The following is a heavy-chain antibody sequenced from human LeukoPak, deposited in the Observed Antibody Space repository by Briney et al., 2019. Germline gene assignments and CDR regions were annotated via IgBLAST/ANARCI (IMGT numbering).Heavy chain of an antibody. CDR1: GGSISSYY. CDR2: IYYSGST. D-gene: IGHD5-24*01. V-gene: IGHV4-59*01. CDR3: ARVATTYFDY. Sequence: SETLSLTCAVSGGSISSYYWSWIRQPPGKGLEWIGYIYYSGSTNYNPSLKSRVTISVDTSKNQFSLKLSSVTAADTAVYYCARVATTYFDYWGQGTLVTVSS. J-gene: IGHJ4*02.